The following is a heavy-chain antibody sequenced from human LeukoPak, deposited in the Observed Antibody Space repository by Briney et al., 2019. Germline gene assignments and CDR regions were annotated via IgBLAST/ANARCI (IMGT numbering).Heavy chain of an antibody. CDR3: ASPGNYYDSSGYRKPSDYYYYYYMDV. CDR1: GGTFSSYA. D-gene: IGHD3-22*01. CDR2: IIPIFGTA. J-gene: IGHJ6*03. Sequence: ASVKVSCKASGGTFSSYAISWVRQAPGQGLEWMGGIIPIFGTANYAQKFQGRVTITADESTSTAYMELSSLRSEDTAVYYCASPGNYYDSSGYRKPSDYYYYYYMDVWGKGTTVTISS. V-gene: IGHV1-69*13.